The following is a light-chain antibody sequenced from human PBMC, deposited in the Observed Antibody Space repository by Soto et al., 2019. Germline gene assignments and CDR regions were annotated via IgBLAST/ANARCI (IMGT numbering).Light chain of an antibody. J-gene: IGLJ2*01. CDR1: SSDVGGYNY. V-gene: IGLV2-14*03. Sequence: QSALTQPASVSGSPGQSITISCTGTSSDVGGYNYVCWYQHHQGKAPKLIIHDVSNRPSGVSHRFSGSKSGNTASLSISGLQAEDEADYYCSSYTSSSTVVFGGGTQLTVL. CDR2: DVS. CDR3: SSYTSSSTVV.